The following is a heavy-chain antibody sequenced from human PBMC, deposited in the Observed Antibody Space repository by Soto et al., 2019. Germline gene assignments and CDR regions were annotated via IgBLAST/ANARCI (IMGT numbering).Heavy chain of an antibody. J-gene: IGHJ4*02. CDR1: GFNFNTYS. V-gene: IGHV3-21*01. CDR2: ITSSSSST. D-gene: IGHD2-15*01. Sequence: PGGSLRLSCAASGFNFNTYSMNWVRQAPGKGLGWVSSITSSSSSTYYSDSVKGRFTISRDNAKNSLYLQMSSLRAEDTAVYYCARDRVAAKAVELDYWGQGXLVTVSS. CDR3: ARDRVAAKAVELDY.